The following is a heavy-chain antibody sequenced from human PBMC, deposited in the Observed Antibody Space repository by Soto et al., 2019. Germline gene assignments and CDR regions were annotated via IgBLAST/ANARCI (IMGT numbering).Heavy chain of an antibody. CDR2: IIPMFDMS. V-gene: IGHV1-69*02. Sequence: QVQLVQYGAEVKTPGSSVKVSCKASGGTFSSDTVSWVRQAPGQGLEWMGRIIPMFDMSEYADKFQGRATITADESATTVYMELSSLTSDDTAIYFCARYDYSDYTEDGFETWGQGTVVTVSS. D-gene: IGHD4-17*01. J-gene: IGHJ3*02. CDR1: GGTFSSDT. CDR3: ARYDYSDYTEDGFET.